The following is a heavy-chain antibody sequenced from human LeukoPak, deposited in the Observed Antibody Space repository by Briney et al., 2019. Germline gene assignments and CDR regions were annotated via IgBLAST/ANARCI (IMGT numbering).Heavy chain of an antibody. CDR3: ASGNWRYYFDY. CDR2: IYYSGST. Sequence: PSGTLSLTCTVSGGSISSYYWSWIRQPPGKGLEWIGYIYYSGSTNYNPSLKSRVTISVDTSKNQFSLKLSSVTAADTAVYYCASGNWRYYFDYWGQGTLVTVSS. D-gene: IGHD1-1*01. J-gene: IGHJ4*02. CDR1: GGSISSYY. V-gene: IGHV4-59*01.